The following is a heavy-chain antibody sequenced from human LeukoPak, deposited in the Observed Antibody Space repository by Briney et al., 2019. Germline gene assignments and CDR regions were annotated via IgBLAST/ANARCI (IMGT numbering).Heavy chain of an antibody. D-gene: IGHD2/OR15-2a*01. CDR1: GNYW. V-gene: IGHV3-74*01. CDR3: VSFYETY. Sequence: PGGSLRPSCAASGNYWMHWVRQASGKGLVWVSHINSDGSWTSYADSVKGRFTISKDNAKNTVYLQMNNLRAEDTAVYYCVSFYETYWGRGTLVTVSS. J-gene: IGHJ4*02. CDR2: INSDGSWT.